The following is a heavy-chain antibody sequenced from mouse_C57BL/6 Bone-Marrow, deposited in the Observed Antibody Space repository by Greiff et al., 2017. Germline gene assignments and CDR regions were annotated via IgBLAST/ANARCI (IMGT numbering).Heavy chain of an antibody. J-gene: IGHJ3*01. CDR3: ARDPGFAY. CDR2: ISDGGSYT. CDR1: GFTFSSYA. V-gene: IGHV5-4*01. Sequence: EVQLVESGGGLVKPGGSLKLSCAASGFTFSSYAMSWVRQTPEKRLEWVATISDGGSYTYYPDNVTGRFTISRDNAKNNLYLQMSHLKSEDTAMYYCARDPGFAYWGQGTLVTVSA.